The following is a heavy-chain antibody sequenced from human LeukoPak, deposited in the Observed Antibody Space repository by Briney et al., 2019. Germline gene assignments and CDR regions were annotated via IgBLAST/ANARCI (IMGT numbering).Heavy chain of an antibody. Sequence: GGSLRLSCAASGFTFSSYGMHWVRQAPGKGLEWVAVIWYDGSNKYYADSVKGRFTISRDNSKNTLYLQMNSLRAEDTAVYYCARDLAKRYYYGSGSYYNGLPYYYGMDVWGQGTTVTVSS. J-gene: IGHJ6*02. V-gene: IGHV3-33*01. CDR1: GFTFSSYG. CDR3: ARDLAKRYYYGSGSYYNGLPYYYGMDV. D-gene: IGHD3-10*01. CDR2: IWYDGSNK.